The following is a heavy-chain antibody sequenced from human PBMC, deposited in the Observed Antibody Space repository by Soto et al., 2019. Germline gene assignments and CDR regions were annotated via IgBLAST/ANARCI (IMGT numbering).Heavy chain of an antibody. V-gene: IGHV4-59*01. J-gene: IGHJ6*02. D-gene: IGHD3-10*01. CDR1: GGSFNTYY. CDR3: ARDRGTGGWFGELPYGMDG. CDR2: ILYSGST. Sequence: QVQLQESGPGRVKPSETLSLTCTVSGGSFNTYYWSWIRQPPRKGLEWIGYILYSGSTTYNPSLQSRAPIPGETARKQFSLKLSSGTAAETAVYFCARDRGTGGWFGELPYGMDGWGQGTTVTVSS.